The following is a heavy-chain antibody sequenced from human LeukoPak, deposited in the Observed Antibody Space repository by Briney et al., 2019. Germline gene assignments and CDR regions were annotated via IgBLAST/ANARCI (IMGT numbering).Heavy chain of an antibody. CDR3: ARGNIVVVPAAISDYYCGMDV. CDR1: GYTYTSYD. V-gene: IGHV1-8*01. CDR2: MNPNSGNT. D-gene: IGHD2-2*02. Sequence: ASVKASCKASGYTYTSYDINWVRQATGQGLEWMGWMNPNSGNTGYAQKFQGRVTMTRNTSISTAYMELSSLRSEDTAVYYCARGNIVVVPAAISDYYCGMDVWGQGTTVTVSS. J-gene: IGHJ6*02.